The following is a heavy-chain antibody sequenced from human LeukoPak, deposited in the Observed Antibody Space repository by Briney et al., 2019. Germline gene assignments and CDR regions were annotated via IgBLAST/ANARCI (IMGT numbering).Heavy chain of an antibody. Sequence: GGSLRLSCAASGFTVSSNYMSWVRQAPGKGLEWVSVIYSGGSTYYADSVKGRFTISRDNSKNTLYLQMNSLRAEDTAVYYCTQTRNYYYMDVWGKGTRSPSP. CDR3: TQTRNYYYMDV. D-gene: IGHD4-23*01. CDR2: IYSGGST. CDR1: GFTVSSNY. J-gene: IGHJ6*03. V-gene: IGHV3-66*02.